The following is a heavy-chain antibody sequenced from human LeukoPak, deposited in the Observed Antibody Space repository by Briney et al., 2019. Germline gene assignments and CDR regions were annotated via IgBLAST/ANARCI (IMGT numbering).Heavy chain of an antibody. V-gene: IGHV3-23*01. Sequence: GGSLRSSFAPSGLTFTDIALGGGGQAPGKGLEWVSAVSGSGGSTSFADSVKGRFTISRDNSKNTLYLQLSSLRAEDTAVYYCAISGTAYSAGSCYSHYLDYWGQGTLVTVSS. CDR2: VSGSGGST. CDR3: AISGTAYSAGSCYSHYLDY. J-gene: IGHJ4*02. CDR1: GLTFTDIA. D-gene: IGHD2-15*01.